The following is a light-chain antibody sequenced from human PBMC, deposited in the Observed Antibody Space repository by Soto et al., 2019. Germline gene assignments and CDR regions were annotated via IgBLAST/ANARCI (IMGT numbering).Light chain of an antibody. Sequence: AIQLTQSPSSLSASVGDRVTITCRASQGISSALAWFQQKPGEPPKLLIYDASTLESGVPSRFSGSGSGTDFTLTISSLQPEDFATYDCQQFNTYLIAFGQGTRLEIE. CDR3: QQFNTYLIA. V-gene: IGKV1-13*02. J-gene: IGKJ5*01. CDR2: DAS. CDR1: QGISSA.